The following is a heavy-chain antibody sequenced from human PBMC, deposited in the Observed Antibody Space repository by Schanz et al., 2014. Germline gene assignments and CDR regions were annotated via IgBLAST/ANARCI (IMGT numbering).Heavy chain of an antibody. CDR2: VRNKNNRYTT. CDR1: GFTFSDHY. Sequence: EVQLVESGGGLVQPGGSLRLSCAASGFTFSDHYMDWVRQAPGKGLEWVGRVRNKNNRYTTEYAASVKGRFTISRDDSKTSLYLQMNILNTEAAAMYYCSRRASRSRICCPFDSWGQGTLVTVSS. V-gene: IGHV3-72*01. CDR3: SRRASRSRICCPFDS. J-gene: IGHJ4*02. D-gene: IGHD2-2*01.